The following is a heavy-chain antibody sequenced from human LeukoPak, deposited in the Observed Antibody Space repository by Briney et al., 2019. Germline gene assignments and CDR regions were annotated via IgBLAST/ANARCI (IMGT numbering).Heavy chain of an antibody. CDR2: ISSSSSYI. CDR1: GFTFSSYA. Sequence: PGGSLRLSCAASGFTFSSYAVHWVRQAPGKGLEWVSSISSSSSYIYYADSVKGRFTISRDNAKNSLYLQMNSLRAEDTAVYYCARVPFTGIAAAGDGGDDYWGQGTLVTVSS. CDR3: ARVPFTGIAAAGDGGDDY. D-gene: IGHD6-13*01. V-gene: IGHV3-21*01. J-gene: IGHJ4*02.